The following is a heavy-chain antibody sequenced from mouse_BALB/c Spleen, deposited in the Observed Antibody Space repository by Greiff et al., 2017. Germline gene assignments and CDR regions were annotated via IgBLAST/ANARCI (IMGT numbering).Heavy chain of an antibody. J-gene: IGHJ2*01. CDR2: ISYSGST. CDR3: ARSAGTRDYFDY. CDR1: GDSITSGY. V-gene: IGHV3-8*02. Sequence: EVQLVESGPSLVKPSQTLSLTCSVTGDSITSGYWNWIRKFPGNKLEYMGYISYSGSTYYNPSLKSRISITRDTSKNQYYLQLNSVTTEDTATYYCARSAGTRDYFDYWGQGTTLTVSS. D-gene: IGHD4-1*01.